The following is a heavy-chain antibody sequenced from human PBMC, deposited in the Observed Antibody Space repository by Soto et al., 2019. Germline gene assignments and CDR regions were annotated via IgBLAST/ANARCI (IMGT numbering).Heavy chain of an antibody. J-gene: IGHJ6*02. CDR1: DGSCSGCY. CDR2: IKHSAST. D-gene: IGHD3-22*01. Sequence: SEALSLPWAVDDGSCSGCYWCWRRQPPGRGLEWVGEIKHSASTNYNPSLKSRVTMSVDTSKNQFSLKLSAVTAADTAVYYCARGRYYYDSSGLMDVWGQGTTVTVSS. CDR3: ARGRYYYDSSGLMDV. V-gene: IGHV4-34*01.